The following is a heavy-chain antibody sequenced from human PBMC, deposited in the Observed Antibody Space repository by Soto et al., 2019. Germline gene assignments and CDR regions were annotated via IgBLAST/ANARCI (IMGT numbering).Heavy chain of an antibody. V-gene: IGHV3-66*01. D-gene: IGHD2-15*01. CDR2: IQSGGPT. CDR3: ARDYVLCDGGRCYGVPLDV. CDR1: GFTVSSKY. J-gene: IGHJ6*04. Sequence: EVHLVESGGGLVQPGGSLRLSCAASGFTVSSKYMSWVRQAPGMGLEWVSLIQSGGPTYYADSVKGRFTISRDTSENTLHLQMDSLSAEDTAVYYWARDYVLCDGGRCYGVPLDVWGKGTKVTVSS.